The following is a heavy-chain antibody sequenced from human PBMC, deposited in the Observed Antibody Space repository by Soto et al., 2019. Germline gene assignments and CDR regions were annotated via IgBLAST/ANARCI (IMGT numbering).Heavy chain of an antibody. D-gene: IGHD3-3*01. V-gene: IGHV3-9*01. CDR3: AKDHYDFWSGYIPDY. CDR1: GFTFDDYA. CDR2: ISWNSGSI. J-gene: IGHJ4*02. Sequence: SLRLSCAASGFTFDDYAMHWVRQAPGKGLEWVSGISWNSGSIGYADSVKGRFTISRDNAKNSLYLQMNSLRAEDTALYYCAKDHYDFWSGYIPDYWGQGILVTVSS.